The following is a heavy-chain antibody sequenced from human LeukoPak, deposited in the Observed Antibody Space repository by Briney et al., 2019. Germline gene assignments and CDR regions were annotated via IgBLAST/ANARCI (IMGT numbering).Heavy chain of an antibody. V-gene: IGHV1-69*05. CDR3: AKVGAWFDP. J-gene: IGHJ5*02. CDR2: IIPMFGTT. Sequence: WASVKVSCKASGGTLSSYSISWVRQAPGQGLEWMGGIIPMFGTTNYAQKFQGRVSITTDESTNTAYMELSSLRSEDTAVYYCAKVGAWFDPWGQGTLVTVSS. CDR1: GGTLSSYS.